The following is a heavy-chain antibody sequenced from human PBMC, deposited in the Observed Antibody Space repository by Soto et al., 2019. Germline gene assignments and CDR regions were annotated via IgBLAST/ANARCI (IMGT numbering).Heavy chain of an antibody. CDR2: IYPGDSDT. CDR3: ARSAYYDFWSGFIY. V-gene: IGHV5-51*01. D-gene: IGHD3-3*01. J-gene: IGHJ4*02. CDR1: GYSFSSYC. Sequence: VESLKISCKGSGYSFSSYCIGWVRQMPGKGLEWMGIIYPGDSDTRYSPSFQGQVTISADKSVSNAYLQWSSLKASDTAMYYCARSAYYDFWSGFIYWGQGTLVTVS.